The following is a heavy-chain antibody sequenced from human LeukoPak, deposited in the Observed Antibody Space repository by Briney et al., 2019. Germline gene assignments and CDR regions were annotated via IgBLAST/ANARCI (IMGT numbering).Heavy chain of an antibody. CDR1: GGSFSGYY. CDR3: ARGLIPYSSGWSYYYYYYGMDV. J-gene: IGHJ6*02. CDR2: INHSGST. V-gene: IGHV4-34*01. D-gene: IGHD6-19*01. Sequence: SETLSLTCAVYGGSFSGYYWSWIRQPPGKGLEWIGEINHSGSTNYNPSLKSRVTISVDTSKNQFSLKLSSVTAADTAVYYCARGLIPYSSGWSYYYYYYGMDVWGQGTTVTVSS.